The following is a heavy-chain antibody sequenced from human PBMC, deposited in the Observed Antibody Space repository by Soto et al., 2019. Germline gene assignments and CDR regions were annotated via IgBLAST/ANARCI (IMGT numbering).Heavy chain of an antibody. D-gene: IGHD3-9*01. Sequence: GGSLRLSGAASGFTFSNAWMNWVRQAPGKGLEWVGRIKSKTDGGTTDYAAPVKGRFTISRDDSKNTLYLQMNSLKTEDTAVYYCTTGPSYDILTGYSFWGQGTLVTVSS. CDR2: IKSKTDGGTT. CDR1: GFTFSNAW. V-gene: IGHV3-15*07. J-gene: IGHJ4*02. CDR3: TTGPSYDILTGYSF.